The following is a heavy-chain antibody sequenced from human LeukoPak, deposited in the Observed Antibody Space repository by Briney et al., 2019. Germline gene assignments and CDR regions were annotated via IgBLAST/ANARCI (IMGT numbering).Heavy chain of an antibody. D-gene: IGHD3-10*01. J-gene: IGHJ5*02. CDR3: ARVCCYFDSGSNPNWFDP. CDR2: VFTSGSP. V-gene: IGHV4-61*02. CDR1: GGSISSGTHY. Sequence: SETLSLTCDVSGGSISSGTHYWTWVRQPVGKGLEWLGRVFTSGSPTYNSSLKSRLTISLDKSKNQFSLRLSSVTAADTAVYYCARVCCYFDSGSNPNWFDPWGQGTLVTVPS.